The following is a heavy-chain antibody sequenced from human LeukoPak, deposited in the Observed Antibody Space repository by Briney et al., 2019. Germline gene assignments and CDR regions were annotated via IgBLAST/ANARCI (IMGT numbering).Heavy chain of an antibody. CDR3: ARVPGYSGYGLPFDF. CDR2: INPNTGGT. D-gene: IGHD5-12*01. J-gene: IGHJ4*02. Sequence: ASVKVSCKTSGYTFTGYYMHWVRQAPGQGLEWMGWINPNTGGTNYVQKFQGRVTITRDTSISTAYMELSRLTSDDTGVYYCARVPGYSGYGLPFDFWGQGTLVTVSS. CDR1: GYTFTGYY. V-gene: IGHV1-2*02.